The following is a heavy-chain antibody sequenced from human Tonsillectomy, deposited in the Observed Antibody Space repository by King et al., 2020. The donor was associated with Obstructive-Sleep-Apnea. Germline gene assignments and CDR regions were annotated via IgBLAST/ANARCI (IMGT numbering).Heavy chain of an antibody. J-gene: IGHJ4*02. V-gene: IGHV2-70*11. Sequence: VTLKESGPALVKPTQTLTLTCTFSGFSLSTSGMCVSWIRQPPGKALEWLARIDWDDDKYYCTFLKTRLTISKDTSKNQVVLTKTNMDPVDTATYYCARMNRRGEGYNWGFDYWGQGTLVTVSS. CDR1: GFSLSTSGMC. CDR3: ARMNRRGEGYNWGFDY. D-gene: IGHD5-24*01. CDR2: IDWDDDK.